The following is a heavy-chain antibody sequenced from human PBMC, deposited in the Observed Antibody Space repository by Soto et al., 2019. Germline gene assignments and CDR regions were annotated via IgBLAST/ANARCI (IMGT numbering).Heavy chain of an antibody. J-gene: IGHJ4*02. CDR1: GFTVSNNY. D-gene: IGHD2-2*01. V-gene: IGHV3-53*01. CDR2: IYSGGYT. CDR3: AAQPGGGGY. Sequence: EVQLVESGGGLIQPGGSLRLSCAVSGFTVSNNYMSWVRQAPGKGLEGVSVIYSGGYTAYGDSVKGRFTISRDNSKNTLYLQRDTPRAAGPAVFYCAAQPGGGGYWGQGTLVTVSS.